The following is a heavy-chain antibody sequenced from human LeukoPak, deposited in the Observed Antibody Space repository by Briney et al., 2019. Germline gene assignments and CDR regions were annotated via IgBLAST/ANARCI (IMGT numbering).Heavy chain of an antibody. D-gene: IGHD2-2*01. J-gene: IGHJ4*02. CDR3: AKGYCGSTSCYSGLD. CDR1: GLTFSTYG. V-gene: IGHV3-30*02. CDR2: IRYDGSNK. Sequence: AGSLRLSCAASGLTFSTYGMHWVRQAPGKGLEWVAFIRYDGSNKYYADSVKGRFTISRDNSKNTVYLQMNSLRGEDMAVYFCAKGYCGSTSCYSGLDWGQGTLVTVSS.